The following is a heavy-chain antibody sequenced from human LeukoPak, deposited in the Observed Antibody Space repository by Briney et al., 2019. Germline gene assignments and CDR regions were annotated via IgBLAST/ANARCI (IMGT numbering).Heavy chain of an antibody. CDR2: IYYSGSS. V-gene: IGHV4-59*01. Sequence: SETLSLTCTVSGGSISSYYWSWIRQPPGKGVEWVGYIYYSGSSNYNPSLKSRVTISVDTSKTQFSLKLSSVTTADTAVYYCAREAITNRTVVWGQGTLVTVSS. CDR1: GGSISSYY. J-gene: IGHJ4*02. D-gene: IGHD4-23*01. CDR3: AREAITNRTVV.